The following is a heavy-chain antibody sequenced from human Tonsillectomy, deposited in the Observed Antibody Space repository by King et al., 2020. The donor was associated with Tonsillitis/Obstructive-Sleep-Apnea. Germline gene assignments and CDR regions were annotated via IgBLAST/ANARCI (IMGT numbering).Heavy chain of an antibody. CDR2: ISTYNGNT. D-gene: IGHD6-13*01. CDR3: AGELPAAGSNWFDP. V-gene: IGHV1-18*01. Sequence: VQLVESGAEVKKPGASVKVSCKASGYTFTTYGISWVRQAPGQGLEWMGWISTYNGNTKYAQKLQGRGTMTTDTSTSTAYMELRSLRSDDTAVFYCAGELPAAGSNWFDPWGQGPLVTVSS. CDR1: GYTFTTYG. J-gene: IGHJ5*02.